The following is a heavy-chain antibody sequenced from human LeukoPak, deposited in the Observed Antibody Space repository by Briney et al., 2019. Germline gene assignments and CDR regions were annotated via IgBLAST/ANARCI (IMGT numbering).Heavy chain of an antibody. Sequence: ASVKVSCKASGYTFTNYGISWVRQAPGQGLEWMGWISAYNGNTNYAQKLQGRVTMTTDTSTSTAYMELRSLRSDDTAVYYCARDRDYYDSSGYFDYWGQGTLVTVSS. J-gene: IGHJ4*02. CDR1: GYTFTNYG. CDR2: ISAYNGNT. D-gene: IGHD3-22*01. CDR3: ARDRDYYDSSGYFDY. V-gene: IGHV1-18*01.